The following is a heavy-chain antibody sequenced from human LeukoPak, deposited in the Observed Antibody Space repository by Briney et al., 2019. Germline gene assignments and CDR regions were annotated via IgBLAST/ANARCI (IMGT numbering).Heavy chain of an antibody. D-gene: IGHD2-15*01. CDR1: GYTFTNYD. CDR3: ARAGYCGDGGCRGGSAFDV. J-gene: IGHJ3*01. V-gene: IGHV1-18*01. Sequence: ASVRVSCNTSGYTFTNYDIYWVRQAPGQGLECMGWISGYTGDTKYAQILQGRFTVTTDTSTSTAYMELRSLTYDDTAVYYCARAGYCGDGGCRGGSAFDVWGQGTMVTVPS. CDR2: ISGYTGDT.